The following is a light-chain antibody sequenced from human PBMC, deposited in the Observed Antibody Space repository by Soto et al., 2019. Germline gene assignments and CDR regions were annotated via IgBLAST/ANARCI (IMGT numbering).Light chain of an antibody. CDR3: SSYSTTSTLVV. CDR2: EVN. V-gene: IGLV2-14*01. J-gene: IGLJ3*02. Sequence: QSVLTQPASVSGSPGQSITISFTGTTSDVGGFNDVSWFQHHPGKAPELIIFEVNNRPSGVSNRFSGSKSGNTASLTISWLQAADEAVYYCSSYSTTSTLVVFGGGTKVTVL. CDR1: TSDVGGFND.